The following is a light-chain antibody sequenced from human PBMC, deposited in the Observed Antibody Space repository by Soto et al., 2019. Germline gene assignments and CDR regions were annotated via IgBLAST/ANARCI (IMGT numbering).Light chain of an antibody. V-gene: IGLV2-14*01. J-gene: IGLJ2*01. Sequence: QSALTQPASVSGSPGQSITISCTGSSSDIGGYNYVSWYQQYPGKAPKLIIYDVTNRPSGVSNRFSGSESGNTASLTISGLQAEDESDYYCSSYTTINTLVIFGGGTKVTVL. CDR2: DVT. CDR1: SSDIGGYNY. CDR3: SSYTTINTLVI.